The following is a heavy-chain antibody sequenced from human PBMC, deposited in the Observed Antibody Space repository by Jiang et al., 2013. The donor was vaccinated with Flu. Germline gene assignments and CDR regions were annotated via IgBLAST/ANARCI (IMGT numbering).Heavy chain of an antibody. Sequence: LLKPSETLSLTCTVSGGSISSYYWSWIRQPPGKGLEWIGYIYYSGSTNYNPSLKSRVTISVDTSKNQFSLKLSSVTAADTAVYYCARDLALMDAFDIWGQGTMVTVSS. V-gene: IGHV4-59*01. D-gene: IGHD2-8*01. CDR2: IYYSGST. CDR3: ARDLALMDAFDI. CDR1: GGSISSYY. J-gene: IGHJ3*02.